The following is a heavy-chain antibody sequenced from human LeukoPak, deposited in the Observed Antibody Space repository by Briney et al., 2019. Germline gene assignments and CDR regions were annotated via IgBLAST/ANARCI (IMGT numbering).Heavy chain of an antibody. Sequence: PGGSLRLSCAASGFTFSSYEMNWVRQPPGKGLEWVSYISSSGSTIYYADSVKGRFTISRDNAKNSLYLQMNSLRAEDTAVYYCARDSPDYDILTGYYINYFDYWGQGTLVTVSS. V-gene: IGHV3-48*03. CDR3: ARDSPDYDILTGYYINYFDY. CDR1: GFTFSSYE. CDR2: ISSSGSTI. J-gene: IGHJ4*02. D-gene: IGHD3-9*01.